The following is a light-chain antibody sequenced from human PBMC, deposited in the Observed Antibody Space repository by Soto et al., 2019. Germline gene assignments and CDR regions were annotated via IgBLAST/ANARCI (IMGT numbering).Light chain of an antibody. V-gene: IGLV2-8*01. CDR1: SSDLGGYNY. CDR3: SSYVGSNTVV. Sequence: QSALTQPPSASGSPVQSVTISCTGSSSDLGGYNYVSWYQQHPGKAPKLLVYEVSKRLSGVPDRLSGSKSGNPASLTVSGLPAEDEAVYYCSSYVGSNTVVFGGGTQLTVL. CDR2: EVS. J-gene: IGLJ2*01.